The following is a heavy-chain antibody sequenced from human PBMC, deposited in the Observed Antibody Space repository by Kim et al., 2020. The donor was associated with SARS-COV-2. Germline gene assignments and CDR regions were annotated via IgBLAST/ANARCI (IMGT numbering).Heavy chain of an antibody. J-gene: IGHJ6*02. Sequence: KIRVTISVDTSKNQFSLKLSPVTAADTAVYYCARGCSSTSCPYYYYGMDVWGQGTTVTVSS. CDR3: ARGCSSTSCPYYYYGMDV. D-gene: IGHD2-2*01. V-gene: IGHV4-39*07.